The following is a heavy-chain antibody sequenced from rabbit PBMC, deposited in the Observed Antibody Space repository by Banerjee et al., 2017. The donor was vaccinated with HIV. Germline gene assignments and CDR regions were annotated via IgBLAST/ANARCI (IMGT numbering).Heavy chain of an antibody. CDR3: ARDYVGGDGAYALNL. CDR1: GFSFSSSYY. V-gene: IGHV1S40*01. J-gene: IGHJ4*01. Sequence: QSLEESGGDLVKPGASLTLTCKASGFSFSSSYYMCWVRQAPGKGLERVACIDAGSGGSTYYASWAKGRFTISKTSSTTVTLQMTSLTAADTATYFCARDYVGGDGAYALNLWGQGTLVTVS. D-gene: IGHD6-1*01. CDR2: IDAGSGGST.